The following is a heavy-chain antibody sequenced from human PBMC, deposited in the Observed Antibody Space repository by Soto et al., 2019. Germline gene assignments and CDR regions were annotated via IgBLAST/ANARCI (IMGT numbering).Heavy chain of an antibody. CDR3: ARADNFWSGYYRQYGMDV. Sequence: ASVKVSSKASGYTLTCYYMHWVRQAPGQGLEWMGWINPNSGGTNYAQKFQGWVTMTRDTSISTAYMELSRLRSDDTAVYYCARADNFWSGYYRQYGMDVWGQGTTVTVSS. J-gene: IGHJ6*02. V-gene: IGHV1-2*04. D-gene: IGHD3-3*01. CDR1: GYTLTCYY. CDR2: INPNSGGT.